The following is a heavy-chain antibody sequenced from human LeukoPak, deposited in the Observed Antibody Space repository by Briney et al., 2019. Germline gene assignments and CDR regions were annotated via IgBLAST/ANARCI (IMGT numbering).Heavy chain of an antibody. CDR2: IRYDGSNK. J-gene: IGHJ4*02. D-gene: IGHD6-19*01. CDR1: GFTFSSYG. CDR3: AKGGIAVAGNDY. Sequence: GGSLRLSCAASGFTFSSYGMHWVRQAPGKGQEWVAFIRYDGSNKYYADSVKGRFTISRDNSKNTLYLQMNGLRAEDTAVYYCAKGGIAVAGNDYWGQGTLVTVSS. V-gene: IGHV3-30*02.